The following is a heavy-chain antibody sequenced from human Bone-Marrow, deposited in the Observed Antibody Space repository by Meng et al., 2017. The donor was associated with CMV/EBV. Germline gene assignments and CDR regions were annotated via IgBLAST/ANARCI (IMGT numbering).Heavy chain of an antibody. CDR1: NCTFTKYG. Sequence: ASVKVSCKASNCTFTKYGISWVRQAPGQGLEWMGWISGYNGNTKYAQKFQGRVTMTTDRSTNTAYMELRSLKSDDTAVYYCARDPPILEWSPITVSHQHGTDFWGQGTTVTVSS. CDR2: ISGYNGNT. CDR3: ARDPPILEWSPITVSHQHGTDF. V-gene: IGHV1-18*01. D-gene: IGHD3-3*01. J-gene: IGHJ6*02.